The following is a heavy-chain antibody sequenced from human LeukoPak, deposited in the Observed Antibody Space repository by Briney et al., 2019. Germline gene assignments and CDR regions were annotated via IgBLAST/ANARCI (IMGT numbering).Heavy chain of an antibody. V-gene: IGHV3-7*01. D-gene: IGHD4-23*01. Sequence: GGSLRLSCEASGFTLSSYWMSWVRQAPGKGLEWVARIKKDGSEKHYVDSVKGRFTISRDNAKNSVYLQMSALRAEDTAVYYCARYIETPRRDLDYWGQGTLVTLSS. CDR2: IKKDGSEK. CDR3: ARYIETPRRDLDY. CDR1: GFTLSSYW. J-gene: IGHJ4*02.